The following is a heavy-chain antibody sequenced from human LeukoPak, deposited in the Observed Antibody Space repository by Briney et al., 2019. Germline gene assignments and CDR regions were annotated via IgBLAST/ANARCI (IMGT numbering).Heavy chain of an antibody. V-gene: IGHV4-34*01. CDR2: INHSGST. D-gene: IGHD6-19*01. J-gene: IGHJ3*02. CDR1: GGSFSGYY. Sequence: SETLSLTCAVNGGSFSGYYWGWIRQPPGKVLEWIGEINHSGSTNYNPSLKSRVTISVDTSKNQFSLKLSSVTAADTAVYYCARARIAVAGYDDAFDIWGQGTMVTVSS. CDR3: ARARIAVAGYDDAFDI.